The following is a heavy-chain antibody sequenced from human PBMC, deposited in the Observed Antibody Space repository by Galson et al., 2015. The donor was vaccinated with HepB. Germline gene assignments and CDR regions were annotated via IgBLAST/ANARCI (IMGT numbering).Heavy chain of an antibody. CDR1: GFSPSNARMG. CDR3: ARILGYDFWSGYPSWYFDL. J-gene: IGHJ2*01. D-gene: IGHD3-3*01. V-gene: IGHV2-26*01. CDR2: IFSNDEK. Sequence: PALVKPTQTLTLTCTVSGFSPSNARMGVSWIRQPPGKALEWLAHIFSNDEKSSSTPLKSRLTISKDTSKSQVVLIMTNMDPVDTATYYCARILGYDFWSGYPSWYFDLWGRGTLVTVSS.